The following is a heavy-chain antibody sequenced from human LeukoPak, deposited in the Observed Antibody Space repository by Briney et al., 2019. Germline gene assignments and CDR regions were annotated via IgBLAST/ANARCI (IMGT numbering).Heavy chain of an antibody. J-gene: IGHJ5*02. CDR1: GGSFSSYY. CDR2: IYYSGST. V-gene: IGHV4-59*08. CDR3: ARNGRLFSHTNWFDP. Sequence: SETLSLTCAVYGGSFSSYYWSWIRQPPGKGLEWIGYIYYSGSTNYNPSLKSRVTISVDTSKNQFSLKLSSVTAADTAVYYCARNGRLFSHTNWFDPWGQGTLVTVSS. D-gene: IGHD2-8*01.